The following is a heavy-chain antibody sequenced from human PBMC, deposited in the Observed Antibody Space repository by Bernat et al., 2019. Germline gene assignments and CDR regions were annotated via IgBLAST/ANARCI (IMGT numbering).Heavy chain of an antibody. CDR1: GFTFSSYW. Sequence: EVQLVESGGGLVQPGGSLRLSCAASGFTFSSYWMSWVRQAPGKGLEWVANIKQDGSEKYYVDSVKGRFTISRDNAKNSLYLQMNSLRAEDTAVYYCARGGAVDSSGYPVAYWGQGTLVTVSS. D-gene: IGHD3-22*01. CDR2: IKQDGSEK. J-gene: IGHJ4*02. V-gene: IGHV3-7*01. CDR3: ARGGAVDSSGYPVAY.